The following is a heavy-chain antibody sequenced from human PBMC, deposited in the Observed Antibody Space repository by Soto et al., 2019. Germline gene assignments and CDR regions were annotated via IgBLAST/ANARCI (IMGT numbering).Heavy chain of an antibody. CDR3: AKGYCSSTGCSFDY. CDR1: GFTFTNFA. Sequence: GGSLRLSCAASGFTFTNFAMNWVRQAPGKGLEWVSVISGTGDTTYNADSVKGRFTISRDNSMNTAFLQMNSLRAEDAALYYCAKGYCSSTGCSFDYWGQGTLVTVYS. J-gene: IGHJ4*02. D-gene: IGHD2-2*01. V-gene: IGHV3-23*01. CDR2: ISGTGDTT.